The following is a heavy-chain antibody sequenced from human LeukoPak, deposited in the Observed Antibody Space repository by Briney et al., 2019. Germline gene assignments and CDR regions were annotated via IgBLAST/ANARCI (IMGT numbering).Heavy chain of an antibody. Sequence: GGSLRLSCAASGFTFSSYAMSWGRQSPGKGLEWVSAISGSGGNTYSADSVKGRFTISRDNSKKTLFLHMNSLRAEDTAVYYCARGMSATSGYLELEYWGQGTLVTVST. D-gene: IGHD3-22*01. V-gene: IGHV3-23*01. CDR3: ARGMSATSGYLELEY. J-gene: IGHJ4*02. CDR2: ISGSGGNT. CDR1: GFTFSSYA.